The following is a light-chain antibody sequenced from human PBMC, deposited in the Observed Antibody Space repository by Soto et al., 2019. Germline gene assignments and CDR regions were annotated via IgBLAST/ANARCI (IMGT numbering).Light chain of an antibody. V-gene: IGKV1-5*03. Sequence: DIQMTQSPSTLSGSVGDRVTITCRASQTISSWLAWYQQKPGKAPKLLIYKASSLERRVRSRFSGSGSGTEFTLTTSSLQXXXXXXXYCQQYNSYPLTFGGGTKVDIK. CDR2: KAS. CDR1: QTISSW. CDR3: QQYNSYPLT. J-gene: IGKJ4*01.